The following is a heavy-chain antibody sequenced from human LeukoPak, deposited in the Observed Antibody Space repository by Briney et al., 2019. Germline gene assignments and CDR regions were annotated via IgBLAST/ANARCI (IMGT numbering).Heavy chain of an antibody. Sequence: SETLSLTCAVYGGSFSGYYWSGIRQPPGKGLEWIGEINHSGSTNYNPSLKSRVTISVDTFKNQFSLKLSSVTAADTAVYYCARVLSGSFPRGPRGSAFDIWGQGTMVTVSS. J-gene: IGHJ3*02. V-gene: IGHV4-34*01. CDR2: INHSGST. D-gene: IGHD1-26*01. CDR1: GGSFSGYY. CDR3: ARVLSGSFPRGPRGSAFDI.